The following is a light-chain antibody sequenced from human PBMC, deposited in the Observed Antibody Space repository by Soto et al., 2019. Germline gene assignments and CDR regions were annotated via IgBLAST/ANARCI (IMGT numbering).Light chain of an antibody. CDR2: GAS. V-gene: IGKV3-20*01. CDR3: QQYDDSPGT. CDR1: QSVSSSY. J-gene: IGKJ1*01. Sequence: IVLTQSPGTLSLSPGERATLSCRASQSVSSSYLAWYQQKPGQAPRLLIYGASNRATAIPDRFSGSESGTDFTLTISRLEPEDFAVYYCQQYDDSPGTFGQGTKVEIK.